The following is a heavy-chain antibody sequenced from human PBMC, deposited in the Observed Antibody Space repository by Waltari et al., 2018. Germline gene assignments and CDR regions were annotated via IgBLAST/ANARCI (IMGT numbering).Heavy chain of an antibody. Sequence: QVQLVQSGAEVKKHGASVKVSCKASGYTFTGYYMHWVRQAPGQGLEWMGRVNPNSGGTNYAQKFQGRVTMSWDTSISTAYMELSRLRSDDTAVYFCARENGDFHFDYWGQGTLVTVSS. J-gene: IGHJ4*02. V-gene: IGHV1-2*06. CDR1: GYTFTGYY. D-gene: IGHD4-17*01. CDR3: ARENGDFHFDY. CDR2: VNPNSGGT.